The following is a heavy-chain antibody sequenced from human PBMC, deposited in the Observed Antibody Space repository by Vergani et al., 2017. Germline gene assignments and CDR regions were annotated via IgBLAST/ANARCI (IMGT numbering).Heavy chain of an antibody. J-gene: IGHJ4*02. CDR2: IYTSGST. Sequence: QVQLQESGPGLVKPSQTLSLTCTVSGGSISSGSYYWSWIRQPAGKGLEWIGRIYTSGSTNYNPSLKSRVTISVDTSKNQFSLKLTSVTAADTAVYYCARLQFGAAAPDYWGQGTLVIVSS. CDR3: ARLQFGAAAPDY. V-gene: IGHV4-61*02. D-gene: IGHD6-13*01. CDR1: GGSISSGSYY.